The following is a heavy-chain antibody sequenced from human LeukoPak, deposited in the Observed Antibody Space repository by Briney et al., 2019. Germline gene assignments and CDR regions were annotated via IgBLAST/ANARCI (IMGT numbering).Heavy chain of an antibody. CDR2: ISHDGRKK. V-gene: IGHV3-30*04. Sequence: HPGGSLRLSCVGSGFTFSSFAIHWVRQAPGKGLDWVAVISHDGRKKYYADSVKGRFTISRDNSKNTLYLQVSSLRPEDTAVYYCVRDVRATRGTDYWGQGTLVTVFS. CDR1: GFTFSSFA. J-gene: IGHJ4*02. D-gene: IGHD3-16*01. CDR3: VRDVRATRGTDY.